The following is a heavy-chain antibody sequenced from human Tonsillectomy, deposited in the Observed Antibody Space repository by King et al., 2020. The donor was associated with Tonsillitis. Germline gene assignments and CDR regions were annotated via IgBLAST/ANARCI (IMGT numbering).Heavy chain of an antibody. CDR3: ARRALTADTGYYYMDV. D-gene: IGHD6-13*01. V-gene: IGHV4-4*09. J-gene: IGHJ6*03. CDR2: IYNSGST. CDR1: GGSISSYY. Sequence: QLQESGPGLVKPSETLSLTCTVSGGSISSYYWSWIRQPPGKGLEWIGYIYNSGSTNYNPSLKSRVTISVDTSKNQLSLKVRSVTAADTAVYYCARRALTADTGYYYMDVWGKGTTVTVSS.